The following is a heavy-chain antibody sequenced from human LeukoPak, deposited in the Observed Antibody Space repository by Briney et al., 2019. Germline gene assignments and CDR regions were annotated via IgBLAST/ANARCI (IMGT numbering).Heavy chain of an antibody. CDR3: AKDITFGTSYRRFDS. CDR1: GFTFDDYA. J-gene: IGHJ5*01. Sequence: PGRSLRLSCAASGFTFDDYAMHWVRQAPGKGLEWVSGISWNSGSIGYADSVKGRFTISRDNAKNSLYLQMNSLRAEDTALYYCAKDITFGTSYRRFDSWGQGTQVSVSS. V-gene: IGHV3-9*01. D-gene: IGHD6-6*01. CDR2: ISWNSGSI.